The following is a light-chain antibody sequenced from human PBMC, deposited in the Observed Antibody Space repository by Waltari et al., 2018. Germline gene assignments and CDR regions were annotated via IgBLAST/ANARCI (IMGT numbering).Light chain of an antibody. J-gene: IGKJ2*01. CDR3: QQYDAYPYT. Sequence: DIQMTKSPSILSASIGDRVTITCRASQNIYNWLAWYQQKPGRAPNLLIYEASNLESGVPSRFSGSGSGTEFTLTINSLQPDDFATYYCQQYDAYPYTFGQGAKLEIK. CDR1: QNIYNW. CDR2: EAS. V-gene: IGKV1-5*03.